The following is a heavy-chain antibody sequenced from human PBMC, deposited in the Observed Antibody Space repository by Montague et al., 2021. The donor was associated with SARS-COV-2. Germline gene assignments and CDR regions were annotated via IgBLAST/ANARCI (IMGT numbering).Heavy chain of an antibody. Sequence: SETLSLTCTVSGGSISPYYWNWIRQPPGKELEWIGYIHYTGGTKYNPSLKSRVSMSVDTSKNQFSLRLTSVGAADTAVYYCARIAMAATFDSWGQGALVTVSS. CDR3: ARIAMAATFDS. V-gene: IGHV4-59*13. CDR2: IHYTGGT. J-gene: IGHJ4*02. D-gene: IGHD6-19*01. CDR1: GGSISPYY.